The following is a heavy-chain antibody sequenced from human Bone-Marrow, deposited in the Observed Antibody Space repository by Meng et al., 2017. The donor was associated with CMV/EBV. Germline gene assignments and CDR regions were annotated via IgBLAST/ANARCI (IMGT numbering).Heavy chain of an antibody. CDR1: GFTFSSYS. Sequence: GESLKISCAASGFTFSSYSMNWVRQAPGKGLQWVAVVSNDGNNKYYADSVKGRFTISRDNSKNTLDLHMSSLRAEDTAVYYCAKDFPGRNRVFDGHYGMDVWGQGTTVTVSS. V-gene: IGHV3-30*18. CDR3: AKDFPGRNRVFDGHYGMDV. D-gene: IGHD2-8*01. J-gene: IGHJ6*02. CDR2: VSNDGNNK.